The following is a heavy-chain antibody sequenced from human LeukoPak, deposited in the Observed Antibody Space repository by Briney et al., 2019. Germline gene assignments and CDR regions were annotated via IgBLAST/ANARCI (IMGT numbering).Heavy chain of an antibody. Sequence: GRSLRLSCAASGFTFSSYAMHWVRHAPGQGLEREAVISYDGSNKYYADSVKGRFTISRDNSKNTLYLQMNSLRAEDTAVYYCARAPRRLVPNYCDYWGQGTLVSVSS. D-gene: IGHD3-9*01. V-gene: IGHV3-30*04. CDR2: ISYDGSNK. J-gene: IGHJ4*02. CDR1: GFTFSSYA. CDR3: ARAPRRLVPNYCDY.